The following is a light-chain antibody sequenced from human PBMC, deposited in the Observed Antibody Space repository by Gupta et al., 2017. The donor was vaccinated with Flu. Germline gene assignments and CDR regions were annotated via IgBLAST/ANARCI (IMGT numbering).Light chain of an antibody. J-gene: IGKJ1*01. CDR2: GAS. CDR3: QQYNNWPQT. Sequence: PATLSVFPGERATLSCRASQSVSTNLAWYLQKPGQGPRLLVYGASTRATGIPARFSGSGSGTEFTLTISSLQSEDFAVYYCQQYNNWPQTFGQGTKVDI. CDR1: QSVSTN. V-gene: IGKV3D-15*01.